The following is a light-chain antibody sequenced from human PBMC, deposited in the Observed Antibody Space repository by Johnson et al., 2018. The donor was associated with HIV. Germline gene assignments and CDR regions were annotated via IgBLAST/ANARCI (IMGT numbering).Light chain of an antibody. J-gene: IGLJ1*01. CDR2: DNN. V-gene: IGLV1-51*01. Sequence: QPVLTQPPSVSAAPGQKVTISCSGSSSNIGNNYVSWYKQLPGTAPKLLIYDNNKRPSGIPDRFSGSKSGTSATLGITGLQTGDEADYYCGTWDSRLSVVFGTGTKVTVL. CDR1: SSNIGNNY. CDR3: GTWDSRLSVV.